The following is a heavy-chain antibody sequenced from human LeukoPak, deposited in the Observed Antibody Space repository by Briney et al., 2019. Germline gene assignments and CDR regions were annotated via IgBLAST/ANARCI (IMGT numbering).Heavy chain of an antibody. CDR2: IYYSGST. V-gene: IGHV4-59*08. J-gene: IGHJ4*02. D-gene: IGHD1-26*01. CDR1: GGSISDYY. Sequence: TSETLSLTCTVSGGSISDYYWSWIRQPPGKGLEWIGYIYYSGSTNYNPSLKSRVTISVDTSKNQFSLKLSSVTAADTAVYYCARQDGWERTGFDYWGQGTLDTVSS. CDR3: ARQDGWERTGFDY.